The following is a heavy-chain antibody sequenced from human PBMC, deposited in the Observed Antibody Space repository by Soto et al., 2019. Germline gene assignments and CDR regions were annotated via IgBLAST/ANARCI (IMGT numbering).Heavy chain of an antibody. Sequence: EVQLVESGGSLVKPGGSLRLSCSASGFPFSSYTMYWVRQAPGQGLEWVSSITTATTSNIFYADSVKGRFTISRDNANTILYQQMHKGMVEDATVYYCAGDDPILGAIPRMDSWGQGTTVTVSS. V-gene: IGHV3-21*02. CDR1: GFPFSSYT. J-gene: IGHJ6*02. CDR2: ITTATTSNI. CDR3: AGDDPILGAIPRMDS. D-gene: IGHD3-3*01.